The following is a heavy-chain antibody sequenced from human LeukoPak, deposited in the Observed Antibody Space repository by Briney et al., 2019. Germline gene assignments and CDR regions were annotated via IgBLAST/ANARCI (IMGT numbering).Heavy chain of an antibody. CDR1: GGTFSTYV. CDR3: ARVFACGGEISGSYYYY. J-gene: IGHJ4*02. Sequence: GASVKVSCKASGGTFSTYVVNWVRQAPGQGLEWMGGTIPLFGTANYAQKFQGRVTITTYESTSTAYMELSSLRFEDAAIYYCARVFACGGEISGSYYYYWGQGTLVTVSS. V-gene: IGHV1-69*05. D-gene: IGHD1-26*01. CDR2: TIPLFGTA.